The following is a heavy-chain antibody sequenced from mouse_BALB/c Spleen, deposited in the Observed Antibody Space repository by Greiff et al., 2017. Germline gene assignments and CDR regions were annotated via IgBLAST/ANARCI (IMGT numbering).Heavy chain of an antibody. V-gene: IGHV3-8*02. CDR2: ISYSGST. CDR3: ARLGYDGDAMDY. Sequence: EVMLVESGPSLVKPSQTLSLTCSVTGDSITSGYWNWIRKFPGNKLEYMGYISYSGSTYYNPSLKSRISITLDTSKNQYYLQLNSVTTEDTATYYCARLGYDGDAMDYWGQGTSVTVSS. D-gene: IGHD2-2*01. J-gene: IGHJ4*01. CDR1: GDSITSGY.